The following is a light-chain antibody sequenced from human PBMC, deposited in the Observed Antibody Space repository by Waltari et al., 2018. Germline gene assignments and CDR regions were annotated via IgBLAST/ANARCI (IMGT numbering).Light chain of an antibody. J-gene: IGLJ2*01. CDR2: DFS. Sequence: QSALTQPASVTGSPGQSITISCTGTSSDIGGYDYVPWYQQYPGTAPKLIVSDFSYRSSWVSYRFSGSKCGSKASLTSSGRQPEDEADYYCSSYTSDYTLIYGGGTRLTVL. CDR3: SSYTSDYTLI. V-gene: IGLV2-14*03. CDR1: SSDIGGYDY.